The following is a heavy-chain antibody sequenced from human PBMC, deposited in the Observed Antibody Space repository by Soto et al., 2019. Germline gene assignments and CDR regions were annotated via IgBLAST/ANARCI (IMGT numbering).Heavy chain of an antibody. CDR1: GFTFNSYA. Sequence: GGSLRLSCAASGFTFNSYAMNWVRQAPGKGLEWVSAISGTGGTTYYADSVKDRFAISRDNSKNTLYLQMNSLRAEDTAVYYCAKWSSTWSQIIDYWGQGTLVTVSS. V-gene: IGHV3-23*01. J-gene: IGHJ4*02. D-gene: IGHD6-13*01. CDR3: AKWSSTWSQIIDY. CDR2: ISGTGGTT.